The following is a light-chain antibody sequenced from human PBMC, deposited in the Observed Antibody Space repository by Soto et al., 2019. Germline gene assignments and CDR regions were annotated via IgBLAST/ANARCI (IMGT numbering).Light chain of an antibody. CDR2: EVS. CDR1: SSDVGSYNY. V-gene: IGLV2-8*01. CDR3: TSYAGSNIWV. Sequence: QSALTQPPSASGSPGQSVTISCTGTSSDVGSYNYVSWYQQHPGKAPKLMIYEVSKRPSGVSDRFSGSKSGKTASLTVSGLQPEDEADYYCTSYAGSNIWVFGGGTKLTVL. J-gene: IGLJ3*02.